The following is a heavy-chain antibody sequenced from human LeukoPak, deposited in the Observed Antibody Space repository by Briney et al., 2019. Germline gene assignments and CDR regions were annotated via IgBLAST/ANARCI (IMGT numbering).Heavy chain of an antibody. CDR3: ARYSSSWYVGD. CDR1: GFTFSSYS. V-gene: IGHV3-21*01. Sequence: GGSLRLSCAASGFTFSSYSMNWVRQAPGQGLEWVSSISSSSSYIYYADSVKGRFTISRDNAKNSLYLQMNSLRAEDTAVYYCARYSSSWYVGDWGQGTLVTVSS. D-gene: IGHD6-13*01. CDR2: ISSSSSYI. J-gene: IGHJ4*02.